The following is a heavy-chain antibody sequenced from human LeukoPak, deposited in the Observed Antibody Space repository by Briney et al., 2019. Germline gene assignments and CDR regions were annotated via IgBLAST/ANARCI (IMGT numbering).Heavy chain of an antibody. J-gene: IGHJ3*02. CDR3: AREARAPPVDAFDI. CDR1: GYTFTSYG. CDR2: ISAYNGNT. Sequence: ASVKVSCKASGYTFTSYGISWVRQAPGQGLEWVEWISAYNGNTNYAQKLQGRVTMTTDTSTSTAYMELRSLRSDDTAVYYCAREARAPPVDAFDIWGQGTTVTVSS. V-gene: IGHV1-18*01.